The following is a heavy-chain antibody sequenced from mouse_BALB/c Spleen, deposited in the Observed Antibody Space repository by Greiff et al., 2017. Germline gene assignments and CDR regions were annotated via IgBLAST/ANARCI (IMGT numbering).Heavy chain of an antibody. CDR2: ISSGGSYT. Sequence: EVQVVESGGDLVKPGGSLKLSCAASGFTFSSYGMSWVGKTPDKRLEWVATISSGGSYTYYPDSVKGRFTISRDNAKNTLYLQMSSLKSEDTAMYYCARQEGYRYDRFAYWGQGTLVTVSA. CDR1: GFTFSSYG. CDR3: ARQEGYRYDRFAY. D-gene: IGHD2-14*01. J-gene: IGHJ3*01. V-gene: IGHV5-6*01.